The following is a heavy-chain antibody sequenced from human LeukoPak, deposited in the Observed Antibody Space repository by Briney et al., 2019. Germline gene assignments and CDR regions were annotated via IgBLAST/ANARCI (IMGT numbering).Heavy chain of an antibody. V-gene: IGHV3-21*01. D-gene: IGHD2-2*03. Sequence: GGSLRLSCAASGFTFSSYSMNWVRQAPGKGLEWVSSISSSSSYIYYADSVKGRFTISRDNAKNSLYLQMNSLRAEDTAVYYCARVGYCSSNSCHGFDIWGLGTMVTVSS. CDR3: ARVGYCSSNSCHGFDI. CDR1: GFTFSSYS. J-gene: IGHJ3*02. CDR2: ISSSSSYI.